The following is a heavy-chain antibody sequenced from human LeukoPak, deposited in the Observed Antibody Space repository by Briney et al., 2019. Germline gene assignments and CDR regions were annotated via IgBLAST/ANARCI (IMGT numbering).Heavy chain of an antibody. CDR1: GFTFSNYW. D-gene: IGHD3-22*01. Sequence: WGSLRLSCAASGFTFSNYWMAWVRQPPGKGLEWIGEMYLSGTTHSNPSVKSRVTISIDKSKNQFFLNLSSVTAADTAVYYCAGLVGRYSSGLYYYYFDYWGQGTLVTVSS. CDR2: MYLSGTT. CDR3: AGLVGRYSSGLYYYYFDY. J-gene: IGHJ4*02. V-gene: IGHV4-4*02.